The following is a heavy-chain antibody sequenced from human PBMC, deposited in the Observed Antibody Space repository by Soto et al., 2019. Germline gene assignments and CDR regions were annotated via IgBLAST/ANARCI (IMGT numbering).Heavy chain of an antibody. D-gene: IGHD3-10*01. J-gene: IGHJ6*02. CDR3: AHSSRWFGELMGYYYGMDV. Sequence: QITLKESGPTLVKPTQTLTLTCTFSGFSLSTSGVGVGWIRQPPGKALEWLALIYWNDDKRYSPSLKSRLTITKDTSKNPVVLTMTNMDPVDTATYYCAHSSRWFGELMGYYYGMDVWGQGTTVTVSS. V-gene: IGHV2-5*01. CDR2: IYWNDDK. CDR1: GFSLSTSGVG.